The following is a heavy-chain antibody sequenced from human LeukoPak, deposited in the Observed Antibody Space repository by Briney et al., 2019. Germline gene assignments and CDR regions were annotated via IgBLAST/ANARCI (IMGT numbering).Heavy chain of an antibody. J-gene: IGHJ5*02. V-gene: IGHV4-38-2*02. CDR3: AREAIFGVAHSWFDP. Sequence: SETLSLTCAVSGYSITSDYYRGCIRPPPGKGQEWSCSIYHIGSNYYIPSLKRRVSISVDTSKNQFSQKLSSVTAADTAVYYCAREAIFGVAHSWFDPWGQGTLVTVS. CDR2: IYHIGSN. CDR1: GYSITSDYY. D-gene: IGHD3-3*01.